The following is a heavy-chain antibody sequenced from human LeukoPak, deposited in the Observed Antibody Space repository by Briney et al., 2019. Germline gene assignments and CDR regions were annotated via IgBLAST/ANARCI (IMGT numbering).Heavy chain of an antibody. CDR3: ASATGSGSYFDAFDI. CDR2: MNPNSGNT. J-gene: IGHJ3*02. V-gene: IGHV1-8*01. CDR1: GYTFTSYD. D-gene: IGHD3-10*01. Sequence: ASVKVSCKASGYTFTSYDINWVRQATGQGLELMGLMNPNSGNTGYAQKFQGRVTMTRNTSISTAYMELSSLRSEDTAVYYCASATGSGSYFDAFDIWGQGTMVTVSS.